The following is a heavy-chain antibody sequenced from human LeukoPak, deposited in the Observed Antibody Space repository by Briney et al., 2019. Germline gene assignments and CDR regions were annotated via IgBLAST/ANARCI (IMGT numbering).Heavy chain of an antibody. CDR3: ARRRSYYYGMDV. Sequence: SETLSLTCTVSGGSVSSGHYYWSWIRQPPGKGLEWIGYIYYSGSTNYNPSLKSRVTISVDTSKNQFSLKLSSVTAADTAVYYCARRRSYYYGMDVWGQGTTVTVSS. D-gene: IGHD3-3*01. CDR1: GGSVSSGHYY. CDR2: IYYSGST. V-gene: IGHV4-61*01. J-gene: IGHJ6*02.